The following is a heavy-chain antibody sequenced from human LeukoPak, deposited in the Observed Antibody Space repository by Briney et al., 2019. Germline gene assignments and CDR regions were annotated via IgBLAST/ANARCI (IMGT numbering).Heavy chain of an antibody. CDR2: IYYSGST. Sequence: GSLRLSCAASGFTVSSNYMSWIRQPPGKGLEWTGYIYYSGSTNYNPSLKSRVTISVDTSKNQFSLKLSSVTAADTAVYYCAREDRGYSYGFDAFDIWGQGTMVTVSS. CDR1: GFTVSSNY. CDR3: AREDRGYSYGFDAFDI. V-gene: IGHV4-59*02. D-gene: IGHD5-18*01. J-gene: IGHJ3*02.